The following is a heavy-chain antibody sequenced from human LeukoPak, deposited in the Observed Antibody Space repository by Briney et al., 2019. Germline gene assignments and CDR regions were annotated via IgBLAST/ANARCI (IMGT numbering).Heavy chain of an antibody. Sequence: GTSLRLSCAASGFTFSSYGMHWVRQAPGKGLEWVAVISYDGSNKYYADSVKGRFTISRDNSKNTLYLQMNSLRAEDTAVYYCAKDHRDYDSSGYYPDYWGQGTLVTVSS. J-gene: IGHJ4*02. D-gene: IGHD3-22*01. CDR2: ISYDGSNK. CDR3: AKDHRDYDSSGYYPDY. V-gene: IGHV3-30*18. CDR1: GFTFSSYG.